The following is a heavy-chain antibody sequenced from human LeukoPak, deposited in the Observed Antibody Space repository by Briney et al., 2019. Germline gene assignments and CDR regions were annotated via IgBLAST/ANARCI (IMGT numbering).Heavy chain of an antibody. Sequence: ASVKVSFKASGYTFTSYDINWVRQATGQGLEWMGWMNPNSGNTGYAQKFQGRVTMTRNTSISTAYMELSSLRSEDTAVYYCARGGGDGSGSNGYYFDYWGQGTLVTVSS. D-gene: IGHD3-10*01. CDR1: GYTFTSYD. J-gene: IGHJ4*02. CDR3: ARGGGDGSGSNGYYFDY. CDR2: MNPNSGNT. V-gene: IGHV1-8*01.